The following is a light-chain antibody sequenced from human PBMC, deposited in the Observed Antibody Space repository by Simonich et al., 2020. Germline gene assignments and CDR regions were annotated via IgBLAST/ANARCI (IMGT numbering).Light chain of an antibody. Sequence: QSALTQPASVSGSPGQSITISCTGTSSDVGGYNYVSWYQQHPGKAPKLMIYDVSKRPSGVSNRFYVSKSGNTASLTISGLQAEDEADYYCSSYTSSSRVFGGGTKLTVL. CDR1: SSDVGGYNY. CDR2: DVS. V-gene: IGLV2-14*01. CDR3: SSYTSSSRV. J-gene: IGLJ3*02.